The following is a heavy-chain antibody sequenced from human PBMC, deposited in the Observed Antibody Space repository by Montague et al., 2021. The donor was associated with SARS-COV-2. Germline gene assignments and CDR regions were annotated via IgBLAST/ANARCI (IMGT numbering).Heavy chain of an antibody. V-gene: IGHV4-59*01. CDR2: IYHCGTT. D-gene: IGHD5-18*01. CDR3: ARGGGYSSSPFDF. Sequence: SETLSLTCTVSAGSISSNYFNWIPQPPGKGMEWIGNIYHCGTTXTXYXXXXKSRVTISVDTSKSQFTLSLISVTAADTAVYYCARGGGYSSSPFDFWGQGSLVSVSS. CDR1: AGSISSNY. J-gene: IGHJ4*02.